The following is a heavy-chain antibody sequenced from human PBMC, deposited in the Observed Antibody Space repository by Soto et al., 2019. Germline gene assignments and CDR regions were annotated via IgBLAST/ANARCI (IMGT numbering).Heavy chain of an antibody. Sequence: TLSLTCSVPGGSISGSYWSWIRQSPGKGLEWLGYVYYTGSTNYSPSLRSRVSISVDTSKNEFSLRLSSVTAADTAVYFCARSVAVPGAHIDYWGQGTKVTVYS. J-gene: IGHJ4*02. CDR3: ARSVAVPGAHIDY. V-gene: IGHV4-59*01. CDR1: GGSISGSY. D-gene: IGHD6-19*01. CDR2: VYYTGST.